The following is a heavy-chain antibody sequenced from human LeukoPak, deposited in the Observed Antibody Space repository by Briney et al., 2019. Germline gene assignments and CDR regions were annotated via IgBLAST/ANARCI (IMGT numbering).Heavy chain of an antibody. CDR1: GFTFSNYE. Sequence: PGGSLRLSCAASGFTFSNYEMNWVRQAPGKGLEWVSYISSSGSTIYYADSVKGRFTISRDNAKNSLYLQMNRLRAEDTAVYYCARVNSILEWFFDYWGQGTLVTVSS. CDR2: ISSSGSTI. CDR3: ARVNSILEWFFDY. D-gene: IGHD3-3*01. V-gene: IGHV3-48*03. J-gene: IGHJ4*02.